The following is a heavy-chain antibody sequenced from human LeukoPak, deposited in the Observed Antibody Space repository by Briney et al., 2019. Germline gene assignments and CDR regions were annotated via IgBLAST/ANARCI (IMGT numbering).Heavy chain of an antibody. Sequence: SETPSLTCTVSGGSISSGGYYWSWIRQPPGKGLEWIGYIYHSGSTYYNLSLKSRVTISVDRSKNQFSLKLSSVTAADTAVYYCARGRSSSSSDDYWGQGTLVTVSS. V-gene: IGHV4-30-2*01. J-gene: IGHJ4*02. CDR1: GGSISSGGYY. CDR3: ARGRSSSSSDDY. CDR2: IYHSGST. D-gene: IGHD6-6*01.